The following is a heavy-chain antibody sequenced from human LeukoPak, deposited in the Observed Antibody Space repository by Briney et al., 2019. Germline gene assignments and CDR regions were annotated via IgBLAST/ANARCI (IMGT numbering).Heavy chain of an antibody. CDR2: ISGSGGST. Sequence: PGGSLRLSCAASGFTFSSYAMSWVRQAPGKGLEWVSAISGSGGSTYYADSVKGRFTISRDNSKNTLYLQMNSLRAEDTAVYYCAKLDARGMYSSSWYSGYWGQGTLVTVSS. CDR3: AKLDARGMYSSSWYSGY. CDR1: GFTFSSYA. D-gene: IGHD6-13*01. J-gene: IGHJ4*02. V-gene: IGHV3-23*01.